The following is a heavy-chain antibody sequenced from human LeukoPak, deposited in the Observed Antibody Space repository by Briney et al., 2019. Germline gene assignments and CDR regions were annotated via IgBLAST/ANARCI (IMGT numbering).Heavy chain of an antibody. V-gene: IGHV3-23*01. D-gene: IGHD3-22*01. J-gene: IGHJ4*02. CDR2: ISGSGDNT. CDR1: GFTFSSYA. CDR3: AKGSYCDSSGSFYFDY. Sequence: GGSLRLSCAASGFTFSSYAMSWVRQAPGKGLEWVSGISGSGDNTYYADSVKGRFTISRDNSENTLYVQVNSLGTEDTAAYYCAKGSYCDSSGSFYFDYWGQGTLVTVSS.